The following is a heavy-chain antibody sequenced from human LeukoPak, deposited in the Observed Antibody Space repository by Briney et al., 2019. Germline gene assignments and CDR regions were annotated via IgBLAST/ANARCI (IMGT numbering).Heavy chain of an antibody. CDR1: GFTFSSYA. J-gene: IGHJ4*02. CDR3: ARDRSSGWSPFDY. CDR2: ISGSGGST. V-gene: IGHV3-23*01. Sequence: GGSLRLSCAASGFTFSSYAMSWVRQAPGKGLEWVSAISGSGGSTSYAQKFQDRVTMTRDTSTSTVYMEMSSLRSEDTAVYYCARDRSSGWSPFDYWGQGTLVTVSS. D-gene: IGHD6-19*01.